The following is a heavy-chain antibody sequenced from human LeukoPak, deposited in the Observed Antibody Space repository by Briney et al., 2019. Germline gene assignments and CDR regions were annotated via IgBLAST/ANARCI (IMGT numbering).Heavy chain of an antibody. V-gene: IGHV3-23*01. CDR1: GFTFSSYA. Sequence: QPGGSLRLSCAASGFTFSSYAMSWVRQAPGKGLEWVSAISGSGGSTYYADSVKGRFTISRDNSKNTLSLQMNSLRAEDTAVYYCAKAPANWNDPWFDPWGQGTLVTVSS. D-gene: IGHD1-20*01. CDR3: AKAPANWNDPWFDP. J-gene: IGHJ5*02. CDR2: ISGSGGST.